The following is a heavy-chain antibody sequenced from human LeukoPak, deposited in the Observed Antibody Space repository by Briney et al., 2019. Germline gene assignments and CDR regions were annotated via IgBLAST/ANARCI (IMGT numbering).Heavy chain of an antibody. V-gene: IGHV4-59*01. CDR1: GGSISSYY. Sequence: PSETLSLTYTVSGGSISSYYWSWIRQPPGKGLEWIGYIYYSGSTNYNPSLKSRVTISVDTSKNQFSLKLSSVTAADTAVYYCAGRSGSYYAEYFQHWGQGTLVTVSS. CDR3: AGRSGSYYAEYFQH. J-gene: IGHJ1*01. D-gene: IGHD3-10*01. CDR2: IYYSGST.